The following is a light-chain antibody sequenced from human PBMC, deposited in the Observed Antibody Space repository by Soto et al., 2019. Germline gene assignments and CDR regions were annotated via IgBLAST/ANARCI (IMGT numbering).Light chain of an antibody. J-gene: IGKJ1*01. Sequence: DIQMTQSPSSVSASVGDRVTITCRASQGFSNWLAWYQQKPGEAPNLLIYAASSLQSGVPSRFSGSRSGTDFTLTISSLQPADFATHYCQQANNFPLTCGQGTQVEIK. V-gene: IGKV1-12*01. CDR2: AAS. CDR1: QGFSNW. CDR3: QQANNFPLT.